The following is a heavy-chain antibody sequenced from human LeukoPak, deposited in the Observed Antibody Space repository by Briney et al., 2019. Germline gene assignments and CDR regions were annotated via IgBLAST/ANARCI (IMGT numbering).Heavy chain of an antibody. CDR2: ISPDGSRT. V-gene: IGHV3-74*01. CDR1: GFTFSNHW. CDR3: VRGRGSYGWFDP. J-gene: IGHJ5*02. D-gene: IGHD3-10*01. Sequence: GGSLRLSCAASGFTFSNHWMHWVRQTPEKGLVWVSNISPDGSRTDYADSVKGRFTISRDNAENTLYLQMNSLRGEDTAVYYCVRGRGSYGWFDPWGQGTLVTVSS.